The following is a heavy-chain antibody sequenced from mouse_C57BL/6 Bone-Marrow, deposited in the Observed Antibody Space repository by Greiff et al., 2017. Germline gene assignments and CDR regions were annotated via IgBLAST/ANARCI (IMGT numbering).Heavy chain of an antibody. Sequence: VQLQQSGAELVRPGASVKLSCKASGYTFTDYYINWVKQRPGQGLEWIARIYPGSGNTYYNEKFKGKATLTAEKSSSTAYMQLSSLTSEDSAVYFCARPGGRRGDWLAYWGQGTLVTVSA. J-gene: IGHJ3*01. V-gene: IGHV1-76*01. CDR3: ARPGGRRGDWLAY. CDR2: IYPGSGNT. D-gene: IGHD1-1*01. CDR1: GYTFTDYY.